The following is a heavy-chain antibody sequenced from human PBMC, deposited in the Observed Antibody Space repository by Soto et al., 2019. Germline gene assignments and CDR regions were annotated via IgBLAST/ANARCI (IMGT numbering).Heavy chain of an antibody. CDR2: ISSGSSYI. V-gene: IGHV3-21*01. D-gene: IGHD5-12*01. CDR3: ASEATITF. J-gene: IGHJ4*02. Sequence: EVQLVESGGGLVKPGGSLRLSCAASGFAFSSYSMNWVRQAPGQGLEWVSSISSGSSYIYYADSVKGRFTISRDNAKKSLYLQVNSLGAEDTAVYYCASEATITFWGQGTLVTVSS. CDR1: GFAFSSYS.